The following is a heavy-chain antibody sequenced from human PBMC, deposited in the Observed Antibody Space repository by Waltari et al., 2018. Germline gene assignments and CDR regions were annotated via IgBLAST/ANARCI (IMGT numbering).Heavy chain of an antibody. D-gene: IGHD4-17*01. CDR2: IKQDGSEK. V-gene: IGHV3-7*01. J-gene: IGHJ4*02. CDR1: GMTLSRYW. Sequence: EVQLVESGGGSVQPGGSLRLSCAASGMTLSRYWMKWVRQAPGKGLEWVANIKQDGSEKNYVDSVEGRFSISRDNAQNSLYLQMNSLRAEDTAIYYCVTGLTTVTAKDYFDHWGQGALVTVSS. CDR3: VTGLTTVTAKDYFDH.